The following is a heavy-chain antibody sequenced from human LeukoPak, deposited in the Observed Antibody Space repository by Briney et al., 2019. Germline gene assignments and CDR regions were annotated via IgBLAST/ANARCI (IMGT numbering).Heavy chain of an antibody. J-gene: IGHJ4*02. V-gene: IGHV4-31*03. CDR2: IYYSGST. Sequence: SQTLSLTCTVSGGSISSGGYYWSWIRQHPGKGLEWIGYIYYSGSTYYNPSHKSRVTISVDTSKNQFSLKLSSVTAADTAVYYCARVAILYGSGSYFLDYWGQGTLVTVSS. CDR1: GGSISSGGYY. D-gene: IGHD3-10*01. CDR3: ARVAILYGSGSYFLDY.